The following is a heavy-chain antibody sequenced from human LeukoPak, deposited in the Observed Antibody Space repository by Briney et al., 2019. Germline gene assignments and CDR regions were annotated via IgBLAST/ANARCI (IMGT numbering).Heavy chain of an antibody. CDR3: ARDRGTFDY. Sequence: SETLSLTCTVSGGSISSYYWSWIRQPPGKRLEWIGYIYYSGSTNYNPSLKSRVTISVDTSKNQFSLKLSSVTAADTAVYYCARDRGTFDYWGQGTLVTVSS. D-gene: IGHD3-10*01. CDR1: GGSISSYY. V-gene: IGHV4-59*01. CDR2: IYYSGST. J-gene: IGHJ4*02.